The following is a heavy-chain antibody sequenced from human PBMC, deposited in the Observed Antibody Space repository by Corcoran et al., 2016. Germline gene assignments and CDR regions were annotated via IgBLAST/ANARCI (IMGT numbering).Heavy chain of an antibody. CDR2: IYYSGST. CDR3: AREKYYDFWSGDYMDNWFDP. V-gene: IGHV4-39*07. Sequence: QLQLQESGPGLVKPSETLSLTCTVSGGSISSSSYYWGWIRQPPGKGLEWIGSIYYSGSTYYNPSLKSRVTISVDPSKNQFSLKLSSVTAADTDVYYCAREKYYDFWSGDYMDNWFDPWGQGTLVTVSS. J-gene: IGHJ5*02. D-gene: IGHD3-3*01. CDR1: GGSISSSSYY.